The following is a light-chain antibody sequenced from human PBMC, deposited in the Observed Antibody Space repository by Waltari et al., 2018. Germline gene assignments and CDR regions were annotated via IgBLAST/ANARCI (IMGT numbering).Light chain of an antibody. J-gene: IGKJ3*01. CDR1: QSISSQ. V-gene: IGKV3-15*01. CDR3: QQYHESPPIT. CDR2: GAS. Sequence: EIVMTQSPATLSVSPGERATLPCRASQSISSQLAWYQQKPGQAPRLLIYGASTRATGIPARFSGSGSGTEFTLTISSLQSEDFAFYFCQQYHESPPITFGPGTKVDIK.